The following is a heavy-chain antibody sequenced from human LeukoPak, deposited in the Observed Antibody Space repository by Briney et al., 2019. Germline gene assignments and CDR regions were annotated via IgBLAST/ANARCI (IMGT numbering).Heavy chain of an antibody. CDR1: GGSFSGYY. Sequence: PSETLSLTCAVYGGSFSGYYWSWIRQPPGKGLEWVSAISGSGGSTYYADSVKGRFTISRDNSKNTLYLQMNSLRAEDTAVYYCAKVPVAGTWPGYFQHWGQGTLVTVSS. V-gene: IGHV3-23*01. CDR2: ISGSGGST. CDR3: AKVPVAGTWPGYFQH. D-gene: IGHD6-19*01. J-gene: IGHJ1*01.